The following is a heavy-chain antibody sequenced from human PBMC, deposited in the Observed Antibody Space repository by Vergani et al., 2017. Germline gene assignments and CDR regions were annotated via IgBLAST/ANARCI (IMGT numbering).Heavy chain of an antibody. D-gene: IGHD5-18*01. CDR2: IKSKTDGGTT. J-gene: IGHJ3*02. CDR3: TTGPIQLWLGIFAFDI. Sequence: EVQLVESGGGLVKPGGSLRLSCAASGFTFSNAWMSWVRQAPGKGLEWFGRIKSKTDGGTTDYAAPVKGRFTISRDDSKNTLYLQMNSLKTEDTAVYYCTTGPIQLWLGIFAFDIWGQGTMVTVSS. V-gene: IGHV3-15*01. CDR1: GFTFSNAW.